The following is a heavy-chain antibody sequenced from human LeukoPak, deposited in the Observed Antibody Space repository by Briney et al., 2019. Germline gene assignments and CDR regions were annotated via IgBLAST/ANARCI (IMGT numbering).Heavy chain of an antibody. CDR1: GFTVSSNY. CDR3: AREGVTTHPGMDV. J-gene: IGHJ6*02. CDR2: IYSGGST. V-gene: IGHV3-66*01. D-gene: IGHD1-1*01. Sequence: GGSLRLSCAASGFTVSSNYMSWVRQAPGQGLEWVSVIYSGGSTYYADSVKGRFTISRDNSKNTLYLQMNSMRAEDTAVYYCAREGVTTHPGMDVWGQGTTVTVSS.